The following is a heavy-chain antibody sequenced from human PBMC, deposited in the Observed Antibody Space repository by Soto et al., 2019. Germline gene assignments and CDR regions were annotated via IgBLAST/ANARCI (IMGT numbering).Heavy chain of an antibody. V-gene: IGHV1-69*12. CDR3: AREGPQRSGPQSYFDY. J-gene: IGHJ4*02. CDR2: IIPIFGTA. CDR1: GGTFSNYA. D-gene: IGHD2-15*01. Sequence: QVQLVQSGAEVKKPGSSVKVSCKASGGTFSNYAISWVRQSPGQGLEWMGGIIPIFGTANYAQKFQGRVTIHADESTSTVYMELSSLRSEDTAVYYCAREGPQRSGPQSYFDYWGQGTLVTVSS.